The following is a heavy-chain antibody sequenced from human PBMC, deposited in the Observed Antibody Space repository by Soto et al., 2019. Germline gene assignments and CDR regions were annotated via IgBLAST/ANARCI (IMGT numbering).Heavy chain of an antibody. CDR2: IYWDDDK. J-gene: IGHJ4*02. Sequence: QITLKESGPTLVKPTQTLTLTCTLSGFSLRTSGVGVGWIRQPPGKALEWLALIYWDDDKRYSPSLKSRLTITKDPSKNQVVLRMTYMDPVDXXTYFCAXXXXXXXXXDXXFDYWGRGILITVSS. CDR1: GFSLRTSGVG. CDR3: AXXXXXXXXXDXXFDY. V-gene: IGHV2-5*02.